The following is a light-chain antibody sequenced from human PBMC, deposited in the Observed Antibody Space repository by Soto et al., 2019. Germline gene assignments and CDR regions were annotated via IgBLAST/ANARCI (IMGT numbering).Light chain of an antibody. Sequence: EIVLTQSPGTLSLSPGERATLSCRASQSVSSSYLAWYQQKPGQAPRLLIYGASSRATGIPDRFSGSGSGTDFTLTISRLEPEDVGVYYCQQYGSSPQTFGQGTKVEIK. V-gene: IGKV3-20*01. CDR3: QQYGSSPQT. CDR1: QSVSSSY. J-gene: IGKJ1*01. CDR2: GAS.